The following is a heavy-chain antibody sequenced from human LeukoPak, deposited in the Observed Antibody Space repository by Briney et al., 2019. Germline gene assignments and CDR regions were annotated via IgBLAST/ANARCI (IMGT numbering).Heavy chain of an antibody. CDR1: GGAFSGYY. J-gene: IGHJ4*02. V-gene: IGHV4-34*01. CDR3: ARGRLYLDY. CDR2: INHSGST. Sequence: PSETLSLTCAVYGGAFSGYYWSWIRQPPGKGLEWIGEINHSGSTNYNPSLKSRVTISVDTSKNQFSLKLSSVTAADTAVYYCARGRLYLDYWGQGTLVTVSS. D-gene: IGHD5-12*01.